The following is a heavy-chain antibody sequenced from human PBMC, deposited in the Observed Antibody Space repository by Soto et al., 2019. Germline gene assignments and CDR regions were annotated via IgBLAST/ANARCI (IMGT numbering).Heavy chain of an antibody. CDR3: AADRINRSGGSCHSLYYSGMDV. D-gene: IGHD2-15*01. CDR2: IIPVLDIG. Sequence: QVQLVQYGAEVKKPGSSVKVSCKASGGTFSSNIITWVRQAPGQGLEWIGRIIPVLDIGIYAQNFQGRVTITAVKSTSKAYIELSRLLSEDTAVYYCAADRINRSGGSCHSLYYSGMDVWGPRTTVTVSS. CDR1: GGTFSSNI. V-gene: IGHV1-69*02. J-gene: IGHJ6*02.